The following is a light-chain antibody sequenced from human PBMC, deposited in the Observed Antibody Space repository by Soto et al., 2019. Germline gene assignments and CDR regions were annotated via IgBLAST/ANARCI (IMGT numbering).Light chain of an antibody. CDR3: SSYTSSRSYV. CDR2: DVS. V-gene: IGLV2-14*01. CDR1: SSDIGGYNY. Sequence: ALTQPASVSASPGQSITISCTGTSSDIGGYNYVSWYQQHPGKAPKLMIYDVSNRPSGVSNRFSGSKSGNTASLTISGLQAEDEADYYCSSYTSSRSYVFGTGTKVTVL. J-gene: IGLJ1*01.